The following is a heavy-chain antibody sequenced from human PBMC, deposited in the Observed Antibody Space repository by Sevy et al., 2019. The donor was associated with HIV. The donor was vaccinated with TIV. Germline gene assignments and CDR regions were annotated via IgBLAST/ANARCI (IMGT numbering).Heavy chain of an antibody. Sequence: GGSLRLSCTASGFTFSDYGMHWVRQAPGKGLEWVAVVWYDGINKYYGDSVKGRFTISRDHSKNTLYLQMNSLRAEDTAVYYCARDNLLPVMVSMVRGALSYYFDYWGQGTLVTVSS. D-gene: IGHD3-10*01. CDR3: ARDNLLPVMVSMVRGALSYYFDY. V-gene: IGHV3-33*01. J-gene: IGHJ4*02. CDR2: VWYDGINK. CDR1: GFTFSDYG.